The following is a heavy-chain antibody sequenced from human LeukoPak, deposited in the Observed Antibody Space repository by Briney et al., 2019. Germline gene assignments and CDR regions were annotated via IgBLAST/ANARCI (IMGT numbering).Heavy chain of an antibody. J-gene: IGHJ3*02. CDR1: GFTFSDYY. CDR2: ISSSSSYI. V-gene: IGHV3-11*06. CDR3: ARDPGATGAFDI. Sequence: GGSLRLSCAASGFTFSDYYMSWIRQAPGKGLEWVSSISSSSSYIYYADSVKGRFTISRDNAKNSLYLQMNSLRAEDTAVYYCARDPGATGAFDIWGQGTMVTVSS. D-gene: IGHD1-26*01.